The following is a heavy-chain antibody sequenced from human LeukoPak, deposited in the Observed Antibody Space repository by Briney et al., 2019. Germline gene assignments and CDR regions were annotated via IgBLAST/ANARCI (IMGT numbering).Heavy chain of an antibody. J-gene: IGHJ1*01. CDR1: GFTFSHYA. CDR2: ISGDGLSA. CDR3: VGDGRDGYNKYFHH. Sequence: PGGSLRLSCAASGFTFSHYAMHWVRQAPGRGLQYVSVISGDGLSASYADSVKGRSTISRDNSKNTVYLQMTSLRAQDTAVYYCVGDGRDGYNKYFHHWGQGTLVTVSS. D-gene: IGHD5-24*01. V-gene: IGHV3-64D*06.